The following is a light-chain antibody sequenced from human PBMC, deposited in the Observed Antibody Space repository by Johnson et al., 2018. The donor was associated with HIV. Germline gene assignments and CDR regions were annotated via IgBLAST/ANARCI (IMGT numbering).Light chain of an antibody. J-gene: IGLJ1*01. V-gene: IGLV1-51*01. Sequence: QPVLTQPPSVSAAPGQKVTISCSGSSSNIGNNYVSWYQQVPGTAPKLLIYDNNRRPSGIPDRFSGSKSGTSATLGITGLQTGDEADYYCGTWDSSLSAGGANYVFGTGTRVTVL. CDR2: DNN. CDR1: SSNIGNNY. CDR3: GTWDSSLSAGGANYV.